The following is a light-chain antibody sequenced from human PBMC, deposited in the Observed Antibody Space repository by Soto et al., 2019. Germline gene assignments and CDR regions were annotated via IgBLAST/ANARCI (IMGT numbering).Light chain of an antibody. Sequence: AIQLTQCPSSLSASVGDRVTITCLASQDISSSLAWYQQKAGEAPKLLIYGASILQIGVPSGFSGSGFGTDFTLTISSLRAEDFAIYFCQQTKSYPSTFGGGTKVDIK. CDR2: GAS. CDR1: QDISSS. V-gene: IGKV1-13*02. CDR3: QQTKSYPST. J-gene: IGKJ4*01.